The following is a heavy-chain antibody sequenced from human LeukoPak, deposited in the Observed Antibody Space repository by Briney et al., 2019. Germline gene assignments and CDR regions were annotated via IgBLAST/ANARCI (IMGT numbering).Heavy chain of an antibody. Sequence: PGGSLRLSCAASGFTFSNYAMRWVRQAPGKGLEWVSGISGSGDSTYYADSVKGRFTISRDNFKNTLYLQMNSLRAEDTAVYYCAKGRGSATPRKPYYFDYWGQGTLVTVSS. D-gene: IGHD6-25*01. CDR3: AKGRGSATPRKPYYFDY. CDR2: ISGSGDST. CDR1: GFTFSNYA. J-gene: IGHJ4*02. V-gene: IGHV3-23*01.